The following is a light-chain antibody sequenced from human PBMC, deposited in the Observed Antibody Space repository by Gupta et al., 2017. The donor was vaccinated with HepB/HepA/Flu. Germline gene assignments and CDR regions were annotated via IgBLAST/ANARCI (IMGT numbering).Light chain of an antibody. J-gene: IGLJ2*01. CDR3: QSGDSSTVV. V-gene: IGLV3-1*01. CDR1: KLGDKY. Sequence: SYELTQPPSVSVSPGQTASITCSGEKLGDKYASWEQQKPSQSPVLVIYKDRKRSAGLPGRFSGSHSGNTATLTIRVTQDMDEAGYYCQSGDSSTVVFGGGTKLTVL. CDR2: KDR.